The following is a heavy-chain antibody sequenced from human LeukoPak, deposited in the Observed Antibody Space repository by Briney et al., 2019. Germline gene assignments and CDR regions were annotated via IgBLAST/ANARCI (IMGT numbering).Heavy chain of an antibody. Sequence: ASVKVSCKASGGTFSSYAISWVRQAPGQGLEWMGWINPNSGGTNYAQKFQGRVTMTRDTSISTAYMELSRLRSDDTAVYYCAREVRYCSSTSCYAYYYMDVWGKGTTVTVSS. CDR1: GGTFSSYA. CDR3: AREVRYCSSTSCYAYYYMDV. CDR2: INPNSGGT. J-gene: IGHJ6*03. V-gene: IGHV1-2*02. D-gene: IGHD2-2*01.